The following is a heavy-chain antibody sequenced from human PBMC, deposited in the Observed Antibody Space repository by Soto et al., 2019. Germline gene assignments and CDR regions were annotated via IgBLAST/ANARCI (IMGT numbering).Heavy chain of an antibody. CDR3: ARDLAAADY. Sequence: QVHLVQSGAEVKKPGDSVKVSCKASGYIFINYYIHWVRQAPGQGLEWIGIINPNGGSTNYAQMFRVRVTMDRDTSTITGYMDLRSLRSDDTAVYYCARDLAAADYLCQGTLVTVSS. CDR2: INPNGGST. D-gene: IGHD6-13*01. J-gene: IGHJ4*02. CDR1: GYIFINYY. V-gene: IGHV1-46*01.